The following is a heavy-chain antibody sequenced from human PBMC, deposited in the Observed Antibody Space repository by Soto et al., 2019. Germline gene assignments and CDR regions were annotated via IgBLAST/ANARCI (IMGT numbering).Heavy chain of an antibody. D-gene: IGHD1-26*01. Sequence: WASVKVSCKASGYSFTSLDINWVRQTAGQGLEWMGWMQPSTGRTGYAQKFQGRVTMTRDTSINTAYMELTTLTSDDTAFYYCARGVSAGVDYWGQGTLVTAPQ. J-gene: IGHJ4*02. CDR3: ARGVSAGVDY. CDR2: MQPSTGRT. CDR1: GYSFTSLD. V-gene: IGHV1-8*01.